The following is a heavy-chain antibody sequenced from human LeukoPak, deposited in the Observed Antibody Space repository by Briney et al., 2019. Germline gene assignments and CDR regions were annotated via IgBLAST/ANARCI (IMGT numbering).Heavy chain of an antibody. J-gene: IGHJ4*02. D-gene: IGHD2-2*01. Sequence: GSLRLSCTASGFPFNSFWMHWVRQVPGKGLVWVSRINSDGSSTIYADFVEGRFTISRDNAKNTLYLQMNSLRAEDTAVYYCARRWDCSSTRCPSDYWGQGALVTVSS. CDR1: GFPFNSFW. CDR3: ARRWDCSSTRCPSDY. V-gene: IGHV3-74*01. CDR2: INSDGSST.